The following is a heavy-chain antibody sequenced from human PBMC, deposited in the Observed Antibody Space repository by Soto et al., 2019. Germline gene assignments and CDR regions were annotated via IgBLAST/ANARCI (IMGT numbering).Heavy chain of an antibody. D-gene: IGHD3-10*01. Sequence: QEQLEQSGAEVKKPGASVKVSCKASGYTFTKYDFNWVRQATGQGLEWMGWVNPISGNTETAQNFQGRVSLTMNTSTSTAFMELSSLRSGGTAVYYCATSRINMIRGVFYYGLDVWGHGTTLTVSS. CDR3: ATSRINMIRGVFYYGLDV. J-gene: IGHJ6*02. CDR1: GYTFTKYD. V-gene: IGHV1-8*01. CDR2: VNPISGNT.